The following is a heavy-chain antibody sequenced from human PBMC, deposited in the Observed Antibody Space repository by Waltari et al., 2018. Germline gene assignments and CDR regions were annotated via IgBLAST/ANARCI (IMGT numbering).Heavy chain of an antibody. CDR2: IVVGSGNT. CDR1: GFTFTSSA. J-gene: IGHJ3*02. D-gene: IGHD1-26*01. CDR3: AADRARWELLRVGAFDI. Sequence: QMQLVQSGPEVKTPGTSVKGSCKAAGFTFTSSAVQWVRQPRRQRLEWIGWIVVGSGNTNYAQKFQERVTITRDMSTSTAYMELSSLRSEDTAVYYCAADRARWELLRVGAFDIWGQGTMVTVSS. V-gene: IGHV1-58*01.